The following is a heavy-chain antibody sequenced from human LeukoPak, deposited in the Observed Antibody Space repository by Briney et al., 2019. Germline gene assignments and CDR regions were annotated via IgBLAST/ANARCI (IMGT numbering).Heavy chain of an antibody. J-gene: IGHJ6*03. CDR2: INPNSGGT. CDR3: ARGIAARPTPYYYYYYYMDV. CDR1: GYTFTGYY. V-gene: IGHV1-2*02. D-gene: IGHD6-6*01. Sequence: ASVKVSCKASGYTFTGYYMHWVRQAPGQGLEWMGWINPNSGGTNYAQKFRGRVTMTRDTSISTAYMELSRLRSDDTAVYYCARGIAARPTPYYYYYYYMDVWGKGTTVTVSS.